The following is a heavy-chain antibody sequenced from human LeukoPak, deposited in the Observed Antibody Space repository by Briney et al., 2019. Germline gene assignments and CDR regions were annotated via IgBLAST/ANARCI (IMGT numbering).Heavy chain of an antibody. V-gene: IGHV1-2*02. J-gene: IGHJ4*02. CDR3: TRSSWDCSSGDCYSNMNFDY. CDR2: INPEKGDT. D-gene: IGHD2-21*01. CDR1: GYTFAGYY. Sequence: ASVKVSCKASGYTFAGYYIHWVRRAPGQGLEWLGCINPEKGDTKSAQKFRDRVIMTTDTSLTTAYMEVINLSSDDTAVYYCTRSSWDCSSGDCYSNMNFDYWGQGSLVTVSS.